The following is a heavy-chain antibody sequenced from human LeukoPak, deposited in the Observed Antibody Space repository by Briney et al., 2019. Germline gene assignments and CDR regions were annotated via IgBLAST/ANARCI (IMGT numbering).Heavy chain of an antibody. J-gene: IGHJ4*02. CDR1: GGTFSSYG. D-gene: IGHD6-13*01. Sequence: ASVKVSCKASGGTFSSYGISWLRQAPGQGLEWMGWISGYNGNTNYAQKIQGRVTMTTDTSTSTAYMELRSLRSDDTAVYYCAVDASTAAAAPFDYWGQGTLVTASS. CDR3: AVDASTAAAAPFDY. V-gene: IGHV1-18*01. CDR2: ISGYNGNT.